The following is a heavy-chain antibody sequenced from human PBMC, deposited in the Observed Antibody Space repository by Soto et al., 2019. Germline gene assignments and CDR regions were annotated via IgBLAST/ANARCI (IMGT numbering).Heavy chain of an antibody. CDR2: IIPIFGTA. J-gene: IGHJ6*02. D-gene: IGHD3-3*01. CDR1: GGTFSSYA. Sequence: ASVKVSCKASGGTFSSYAISWVRQAPGQGLEWMGGIIPIFGTANYAQKFQGRVTITADESTSTAYMELSSLRSEDTAVYYCARVALRITIFGVVIYYYGMDVWGQGTTVTVSS. CDR3: ARVALRITIFGVVIYYYGMDV. V-gene: IGHV1-69*13.